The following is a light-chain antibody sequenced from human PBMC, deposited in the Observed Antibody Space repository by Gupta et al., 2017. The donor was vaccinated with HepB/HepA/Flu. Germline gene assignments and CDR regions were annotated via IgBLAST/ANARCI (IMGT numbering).Light chain of an antibody. CDR3: MQALESPRT. Sequence: DIVMTQSPLSLPVTPGEPASISCRSSQSLVHSNGYNYLDWYLQKPGQSPQLLIYLGSNRASGVPDRLSGSGSGADFTLKISRVEADDVGVYYCMQALESPRTFGQGTKLEIK. V-gene: IGKV2-28*01. CDR2: LGS. CDR1: QSLVHSNGYNY. J-gene: IGKJ2*02.